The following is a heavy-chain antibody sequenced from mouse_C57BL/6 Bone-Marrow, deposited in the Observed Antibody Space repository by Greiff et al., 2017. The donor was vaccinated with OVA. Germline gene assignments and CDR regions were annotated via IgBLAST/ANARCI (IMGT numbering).Heavy chain of an antibody. J-gene: IGHJ3*01. V-gene: IGHV1-7*01. CDR2: INPSSGYT. D-gene: IGHD2-1*01. Sequence: QVQLKESGAELAKPGASVKLSCKASGYTFTSYWMHWVKQRPGQGLEWIGYINPSSGYTKYNQKFKDKATLTADKSSSTAYMQLSSLTYEDSAVYYCARVYYGNYEGFAYWGQGTLVTVSA. CDR1: GYTFTSYW. CDR3: ARVYYGNYEGFAY.